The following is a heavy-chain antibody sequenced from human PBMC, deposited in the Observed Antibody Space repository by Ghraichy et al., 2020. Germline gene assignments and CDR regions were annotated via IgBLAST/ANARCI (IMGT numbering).Heavy chain of an antibody. D-gene: IGHD2-15*01. CDR3: AKDHPSKAVVAAKGGFDY. J-gene: IGHJ4*02. CDR1: GFTFRSYH. V-gene: IGHV3-33*06. Sequence: LSLTCAASGFTFRSYHMHWVRQAPGKGLEWVAVVWYDGTNKYYADSLKGRFTVSRDNSKNTVYLQMNTLRPEDTAMYYCAKDHPSKAVVAAKGGFDYLGQGTLVTVSS. CDR2: VWYDGTNK.